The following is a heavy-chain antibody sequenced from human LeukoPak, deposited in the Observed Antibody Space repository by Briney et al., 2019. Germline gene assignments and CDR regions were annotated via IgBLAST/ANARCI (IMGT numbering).Heavy chain of an antibody. Sequence: PSETLPLTCSVSGGSISFTSYYWGWIRQPPGKGLEWIGSIYYNGSSYYKPSLKSRLTISVDTYKNQFSLKLRSVTAADTGVYYCARCSTNIAAHFDYWGQGTLVTVTS. CDR1: GGSISFTSYY. V-gene: IGHV4-39*01. D-gene: IGHD6-6*01. CDR3: ARCSTNIAAHFDY. CDR2: IYYNGSS. J-gene: IGHJ4*02.